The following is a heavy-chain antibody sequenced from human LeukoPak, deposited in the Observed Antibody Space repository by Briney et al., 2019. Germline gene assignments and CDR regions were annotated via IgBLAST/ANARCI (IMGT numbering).Heavy chain of an antibody. V-gene: IGHV3-30-3*01. Sequence: GGSLRLSCAASGFTFSTYAVHWVRQAPGKGLEWVAVISYDGSKRYYADSVKGRFTISRDNSKNAFLQMNSLRAEDTAVYYCAREDFGSGYYSRFTRYYYGMDVWGQGTTVTVSS. CDR3: AREDFGSGYYSRFTRYYYGMDV. J-gene: IGHJ6*02. CDR2: ISYDGSKR. D-gene: IGHD3-22*01. CDR1: GFTFSTYA.